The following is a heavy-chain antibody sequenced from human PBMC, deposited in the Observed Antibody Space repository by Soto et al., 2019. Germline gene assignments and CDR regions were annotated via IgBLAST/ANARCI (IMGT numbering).Heavy chain of an antibody. V-gene: IGHV4-34*01. CDR3: ARDEITGLFDY. CDR1: GWSFSGYY. CDR2: INHSGST. Sequence: SSETLSLTCAVYGWSFSGYYWTWIRQPPGTGLEWIGEINHSGSTNYNPSLKSRVTISVDTSKNQFSLKLTSVTAADTAVYYCARDEITGLFDYWGQGTLVTVSS. D-gene: IGHD2-8*02. J-gene: IGHJ4*02.